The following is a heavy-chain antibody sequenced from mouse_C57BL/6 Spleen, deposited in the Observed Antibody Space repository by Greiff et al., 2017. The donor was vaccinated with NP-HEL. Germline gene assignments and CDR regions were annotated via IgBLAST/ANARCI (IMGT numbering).Heavy chain of an antibody. CDR1: GFTFSSYA. J-gene: IGHJ1*03. CDR2: ISDGGSYT. V-gene: IGHV5-4*01. D-gene: IGHD1-1*01. Sequence: EVHLVESGGGLVKPGGSLKLSCAASGFTFSSYAMSWVRQTPEKRLEWVATISDGGSYTYYPDNVKGRFTISRDNAKNNLYLQMSHLKSEDTAMYYCARGGTVVALYWYFDVWGTGTTVTVSS. CDR3: ARGGTVVALYWYFDV.